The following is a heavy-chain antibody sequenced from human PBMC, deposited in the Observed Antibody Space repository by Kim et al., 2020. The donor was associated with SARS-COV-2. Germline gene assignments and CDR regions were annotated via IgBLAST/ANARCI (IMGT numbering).Heavy chain of an antibody. V-gene: IGHV3-30-3*01. CDR3: ARAGYSSGWYYFDY. D-gene: IGHD6-19*01. CDR1: GFTFSSYA. Sequence: GGSLRLSCAASGFTFSSYAMHWVRQAPGKGLEWVAVISYDGSNKYYADSVKGRFTISRDNSKNTLYLQMNSLRAEDTAVYYCARAGYSSGWYYFDYWGQGTLATVSS. CDR2: ISYDGSNK. J-gene: IGHJ4*02.